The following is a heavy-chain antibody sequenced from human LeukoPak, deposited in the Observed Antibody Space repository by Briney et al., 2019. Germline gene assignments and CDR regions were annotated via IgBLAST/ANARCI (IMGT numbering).Heavy chain of an antibody. J-gene: IGHJ3*02. D-gene: IGHD3-16*02. V-gene: IGHV7-4-1*02. Sequence: ASVKVSCKASGYTFTSYAMNWVRQAPGQGLEWMGWINTNTGNPTYAQGFTGRFVFSLDTSVSTAYLQISSLKAEDTAVYYCARDRFGGVIVSWDAFDIWGQGTMVTVSS. CDR2: INTNTGNP. CDR1: GYTFTSYA. CDR3: ARDRFGGVIVSWDAFDI.